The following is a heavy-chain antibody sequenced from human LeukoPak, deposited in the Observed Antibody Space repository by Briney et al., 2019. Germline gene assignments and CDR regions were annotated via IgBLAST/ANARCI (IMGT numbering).Heavy chain of an antibody. CDR3: ARLLYGDYGIDVFDI. CDR2: ISAYNGNT. CDR1: GGTFSSYA. D-gene: IGHD4-17*01. V-gene: IGHV1-18*01. Sequence: ASVKVSCKASGGTFSSYAISWVRQAPGQGLEWMGWISAYNGNTKHAQKLQGRVTMTTDTSTSTAYMELRSLRSDDTAVYYCARLLYGDYGIDVFDIWGQGTMVTVSS. J-gene: IGHJ3*02.